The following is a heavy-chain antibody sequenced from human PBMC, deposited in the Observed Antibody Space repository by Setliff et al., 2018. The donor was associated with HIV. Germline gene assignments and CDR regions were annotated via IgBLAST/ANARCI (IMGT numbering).Heavy chain of an antibody. V-gene: IGHV6-1*01. CDR3: ARGGITAYYFDH. CDR1: GDSVSSDSAA. D-gene: IGHD5-18*01. J-gene: IGHJ4*02. Sequence: PSQTLSLTCAISGDSVSSDSAAWNWIRQSPSRGLEWLARTYYRPKWYTDYAVSVKSRITINPDTSRNQFSLQLSSVIPDDSAVYFCARGGITAYYFDHWAQGTLVTVSS. CDR2: TYYRPKWYT.